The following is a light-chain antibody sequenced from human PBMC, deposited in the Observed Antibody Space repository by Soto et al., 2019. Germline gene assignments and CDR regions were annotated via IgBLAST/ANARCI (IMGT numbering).Light chain of an antibody. CDR3: SSYRSSSYLV. J-gene: IGLJ3*02. V-gene: IGLV2-14*01. Sequence: QSALTQPASVSGSPGQSITISCTGTSSDVGGYNYVSWYQQHPGKAPKLMIYEVSNRPSGVSNRFSGSKSGNTASLTISGLQDEDEADYYCSSYRSSSYLVFGGGTKLTVL. CDR2: EVS. CDR1: SSDVGGYNY.